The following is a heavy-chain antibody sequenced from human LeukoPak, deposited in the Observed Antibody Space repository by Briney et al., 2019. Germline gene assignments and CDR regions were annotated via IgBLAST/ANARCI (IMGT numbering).Heavy chain of an antibody. CDR1: GFTFSSKD. CDR2: ISYDGSNK. V-gene: IGHV3-30-3*01. J-gene: IGHJ4*02. Sequence: GGCRRLFCAASGFTFSSKDMHWGRQAPGKGLEWVAVISYDGSNKYYADSVKGRFTISRDNSKNTLYLLMNSLRAEDTAVYYCARDSRSPSIPLYDSSGYNLIWGQGTLVTVSS. D-gene: IGHD3-22*01. CDR3: ARDSRSPSIPLYDSSGYNLI.